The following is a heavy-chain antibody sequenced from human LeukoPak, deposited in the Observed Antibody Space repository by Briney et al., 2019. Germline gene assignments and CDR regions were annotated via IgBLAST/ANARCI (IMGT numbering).Heavy chain of an antibody. CDR3: ARVGLYGSGSYSAFDY. D-gene: IGHD3-10*01. V-gene: IGHV4-34*01. CDR2: INHSGST. CDR1: GGSFSGYY. Sequence: ASETLSLTCAVYGGSFSGYYWSWIRQPPGKGLEWIGEINHSGSTNYNPSLKSRVTISIDTSKNQLSLKLSSVTAADTAVYYCARVGLYGSGSYSAFDYWGQGTLVTVSS. J-gene: IGHJ4*02.